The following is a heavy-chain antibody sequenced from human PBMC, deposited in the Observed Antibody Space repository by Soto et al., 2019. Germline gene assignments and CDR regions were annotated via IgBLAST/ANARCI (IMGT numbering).Heavy chain of an antibody. CDR3: LLGSGWKDFDY. Sequence: QLQLHESGPGLVRPSETLSLTCAVSGGSISSSSYYWGWIRQPPGKGLEWIGSIYYSGSTYYNPSLKSRVTLSVDTSTTQFSVKLSSVTAADTAVYYCLLGSGWKDFDYWGQGTLVTVSS. CDR1: GGSISSSSYY. J-gene: IGHJ4*02. D-gene: IGHD3-22*01. CDR2: IYYSGST. V-gene: IGHV4-39*01.